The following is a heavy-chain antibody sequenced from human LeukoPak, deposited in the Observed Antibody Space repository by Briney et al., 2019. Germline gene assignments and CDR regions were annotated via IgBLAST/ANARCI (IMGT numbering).Heavy chain of an antibody. CDR3: ARDGLLTIFGVGPFDY. Sequence: SVKVSCKASGGTFSSYAISWVRQAPGQGLGWMGRIIPIFGTANYAQKFQGRVTITTDESTSTAYMELSSLRSEDTAVYYCARDGLLTIFGVGPFDYWGQGTLVTVSS. CDR1: GGTFSSYA. D-gene: IGHD3-3*01. CDR2: IIPIFGTA. J-gene: IGHJ4*02. V-gene: IGHV1-69*05.